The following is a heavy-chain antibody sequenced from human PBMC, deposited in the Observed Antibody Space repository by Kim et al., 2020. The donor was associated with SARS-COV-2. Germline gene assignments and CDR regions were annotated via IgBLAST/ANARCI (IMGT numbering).Heavy chain of an antibody. CDR2: IYYSGST. CDR3: ARRSYYYDILTGYYFWFDP. D-gene: IGHD3-9*01. J-gene: IGHJ5*02. CDR1: GGSISSSSYY. Sequence: SETLSLTCTVSGGSISSSSYYWGWIRQPPGKGLEWIGSIYYSGSTYYNPSLKSRVTISVDTSKNQFSLKLSSVTAADTAVYYCARRSYYYDILTGYYFWFDPWGQGTLVTVSS. V-gene: IGHV4-39*01.